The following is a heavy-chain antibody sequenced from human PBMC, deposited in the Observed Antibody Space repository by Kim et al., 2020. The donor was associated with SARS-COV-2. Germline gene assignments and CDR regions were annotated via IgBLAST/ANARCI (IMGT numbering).Heavy chain of an antibody. V-gene: IGHV1-3*01. Sequence: KFQGRVTITRDTSASTAYMELSSLRSEDTAVYYCARDYDYYDSSGYPPAHWGQGTLVTVSS. J-gene: IGHJ4*02. D-gene: IGHD3-22*01. CDR3: ARDYDYYDSSGYPPAH.